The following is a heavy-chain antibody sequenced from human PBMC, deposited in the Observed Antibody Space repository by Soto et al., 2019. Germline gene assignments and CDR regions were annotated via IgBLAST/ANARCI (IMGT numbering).Heavy chain of an antibody. V-gene: IGHV4-39*01. Sequence: QLQLQESGPGLVKPSETLSLTCTVSGGSISSSSYYWGWIRQPPGKGLEWIGSIYYSGSTYYNPSLKSRVTLSVDTSKNQFSLKLSSVTAADTAVYYCARSSSSWYGDFDYWGQGTLVTVSS. J-gene: IGHJ4*02. CDR2: IYYSGST. CDR1: GGSISSSSYY. CDR3: ARSSSSWYGDFDY. D-gene: IGHD6-13*01.